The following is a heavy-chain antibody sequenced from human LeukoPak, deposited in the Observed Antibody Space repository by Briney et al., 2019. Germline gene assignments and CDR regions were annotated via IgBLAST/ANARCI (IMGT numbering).Heavy chain of an antibody. CDR2: INHRGST. Sequence: PSETLSLTCAVYGGSFSGYYWNWIRQPPGKGLEWIGEINHRGSTNYNPSLKSRVTISVDTSKNQFSLKLSSVTAADTAVYYCARRYDSSGYCYVWFDPWGQGTLVTVSS. CDR3: ARRYDSSGYCYVWFDP. D-gene: IGHD3-22*01. V-gene: IGHV4-34*01. CDR1: GGSFSGYY. J-gene: IGHJ5*02.